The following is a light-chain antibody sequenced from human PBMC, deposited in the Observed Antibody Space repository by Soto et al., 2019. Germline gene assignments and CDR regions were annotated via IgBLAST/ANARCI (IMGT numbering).Light chain of an antibody. CDR2: GSS. CDR3: QQYGSSRWT. J-gene: IGKJ1*01. V-gene: IGKV3-20*01. Sequence: EIVLTQSPGTLSLSPGERATLSCRASQSVSSIYLAWYQQRPGQAPRLLIYGSSSRATGIQDRFSGSGSGRDFYLTISRLEPEDFAVYYCQQYGSSRWTFGQGTKVEI. CDR1: QSVSSIY.